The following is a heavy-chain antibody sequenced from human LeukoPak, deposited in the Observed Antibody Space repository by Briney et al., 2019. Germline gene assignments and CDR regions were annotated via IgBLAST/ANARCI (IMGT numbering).Heavy chain of an antibody. CDR1: GFTFSDYY. CDR2: ISSSGSTI. Sequence: GGSLRLSCAASGFTFSDYYMSWIRQAPGKGLEWVSYISSSGSTIYYADSVKGRFTISRDNAKNSLYLQMNSLRAEDTAVYYCARVRSSGADYYYYMDVWGKGTTVTVSS. D-gene: IGHD6-19*01. J-gene: IGHJ6*03. V-gene: IGHV3-11*04. CDR3: ARVRSSGADYYYYMDV.